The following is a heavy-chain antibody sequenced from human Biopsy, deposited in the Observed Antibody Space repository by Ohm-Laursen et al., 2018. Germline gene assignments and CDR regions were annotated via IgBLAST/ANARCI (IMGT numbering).Heavy chain of an antibody. V-gene: IGHV1-2*02. J-gene: IGHJ5*02. CDR3: TRGGYYYDSLAYYYWFDP. CDR1: GYTFTGYH. Sequence: SVKVSCKVSGYTFTGYHVHWVRQAPGQGLEWMGWINAKTGGTNYAQKFQGRVTMTRDTSISTAYVDLSSLRSDDTAVYYCTRGGYYYDSLAYYYWFDPWGQGTLVTVSS. CDR2: INAKTGGT. D-gene: IGHD3-22*01.